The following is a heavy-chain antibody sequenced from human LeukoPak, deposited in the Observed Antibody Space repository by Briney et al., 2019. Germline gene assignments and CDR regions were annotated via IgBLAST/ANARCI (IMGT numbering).Heavy chain of an antibody. CDR3: ARDRMVRGVTPWIDI. J-gene: IGHJ3*02. D-gene: IGHD3-10*01. CDR1: GGSISSYY. V-gene: IGHV4-59*01. CDR2: IYYSGST. Sequence: SETLSLTRTVSGGSISSYYWSWIRQPPGKGLEWIGYIYYSGSTNYNPSLKSRVTISVDTSKNQFSLKLSSVTAADTAVYYCARDRMVRGVTPWIDIWAKGQWSPSLQ.